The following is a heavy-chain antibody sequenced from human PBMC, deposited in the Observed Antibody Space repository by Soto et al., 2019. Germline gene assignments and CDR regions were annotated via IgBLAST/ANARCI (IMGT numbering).Heavy chain of an antibody. CDR2: IRFDGSNI. D-gene: IGHD2-15*01. Sequence: QVLLVESGGGVVQPGGSLRLSCAAPGPISRASGMHGVGRAPAKGWKWVAVIRFDGSNINYADFVMGRFTISRDNSKNTLYLEMNSLRVEDTAVYYCARDGVGATAFWGYLDYWGQGTLVTVSS. CDR3: ARDGVGATAFWGYLDY. V-gene: IGHV3-33*01. J-gene: IGHJ4*02. CDR1: GPISRASG.